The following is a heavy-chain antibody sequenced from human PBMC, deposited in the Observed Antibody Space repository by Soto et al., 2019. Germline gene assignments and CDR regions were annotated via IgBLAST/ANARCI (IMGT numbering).Heavy chain of an antibody. J-gene: IGHJ4*02. D-gene: IGHD5-12*01. CDR2: IYHSGNP. CDR3: ARRIVATETFGY. CDR1: GDTISTGGYS. Sequence: PSETLSLACGVSGDTISTGGYSWAWIRQPPGKALEWIGHIYHSGNPYYNPSLNSRVIISVDRSKNQFSLTLTSVTAADTAVYYCARRIVATETFGYWGQGTLVTVSS. V-gene: IGHV4-30-2*01.